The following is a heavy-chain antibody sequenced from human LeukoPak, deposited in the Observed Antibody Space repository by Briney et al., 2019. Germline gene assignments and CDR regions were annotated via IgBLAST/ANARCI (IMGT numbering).Heavy chain of an antibody. J-gene: IGHJ5*02. D-gene: IGHD4-17*01. CDR2: INADGSST. Sequence: PGGSLRLSCAASGFTFNSYWMHWVRQAPGKGLVWVPRINADGSSTRYADSVKGRFTISRDNAKNTLYLQMNSLRADDTAVYYCARGVNGDSRFDPWGQGSLVTVSS. CDR1: GFTFNSYW. CDR3: ARGVNGDSRFDP. V-gene: IGHV3-74*01.